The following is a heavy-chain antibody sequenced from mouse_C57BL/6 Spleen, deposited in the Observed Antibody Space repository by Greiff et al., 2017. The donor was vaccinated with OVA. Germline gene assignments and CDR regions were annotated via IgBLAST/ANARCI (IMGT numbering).Heavy chain of an antibody. CDR3: ARSGNYCDY. Sequence: VQLVESGAELVRPGTSVKVSCKASGYAFTNYLIEWVKQRPGQGLEWIGVINPGSGGTTYNEKFKGKATLTADKSSSTAYMQLSSLTSEDSAVYFCARSGNYCDYWGQGTTLTVSS. CDR2: INPGSGGT. D-gene: IGHD1-1*02. CDR1: GYAFTNYL. V-gene: IGHV1-54*01. J-gene: IGHJ2*01.